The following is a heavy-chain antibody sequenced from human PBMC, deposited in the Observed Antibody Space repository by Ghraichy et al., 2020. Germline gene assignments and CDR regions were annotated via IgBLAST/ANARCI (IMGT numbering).Heavy chain of an antibody. V-gene: IGHV3-30*04. CDR3: ARDPACSSTSCHSPFDY. CDR2: ISYDGSNK. J-gene: IGHJ4*02. Sequence: LSLTCAASGFTFSSYAMHWVRQAPGKGLEWVAVISYDGSNKYYADSVKGRFTISRDNSKNTLYLQMNSLRAEDTAVYYCARDPACSSTSCHSPFDYWGQGTLVTVSS. CDR1: GFTFSSYA. D-gene: IGHD2-2*01.